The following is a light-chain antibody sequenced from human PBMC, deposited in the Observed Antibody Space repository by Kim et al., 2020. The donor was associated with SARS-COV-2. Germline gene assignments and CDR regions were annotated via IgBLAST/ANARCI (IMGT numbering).Light chain of an antibody. CDR1: QSVSSY. J-gene: IGKJ1*01. CDR3: QQYNNWPPWT. Sequence: EIVMTQSPAPLSVSPGERATLSCRASQSVSSYLAWYQQKPGQAPRLLIYDASTRATDIPARFSGSGSGTEFTLTISSLQSEDFAVYYCQQYNNWPPWTFGQGTKVDIK. CDR2: DAS. V-gene: IGKV3-15*01.